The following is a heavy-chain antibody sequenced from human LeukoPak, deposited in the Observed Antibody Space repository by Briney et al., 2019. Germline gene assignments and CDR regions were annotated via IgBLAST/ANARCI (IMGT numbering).Heavy chain of an antibody. V-gene: IGHV4-39*07. CDR1: GGSISSSSYY. CDR2: IYYSGST. Sequence: SETLSLTCTVSGGSISSSSYYWGWIRQPPGKGLEWIGSIYYSGSTYYNPSLKSRVTISVDTSKNQFSLKLSSVTAADTAVYYCARGYSSSWSYDFDYWGQGTLVTVSS. CDR3: ARGYSSSWSYDFDY. J-gene: IGHJ4*02. D-gene: IGHD6-13*01.